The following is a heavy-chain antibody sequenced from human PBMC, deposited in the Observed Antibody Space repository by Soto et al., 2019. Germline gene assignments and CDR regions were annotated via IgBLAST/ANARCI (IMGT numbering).Heavy chain of an antibody. Sequence: QVQLQESGPGLVKPSETLSLACTVSGGSVNSGDYYWNWIRQPPGKGLEWIGYIYYSGNTNSNPSLKSRVTISVDTSKNQFSLKLSSVTAADTDVYYCARDKGWPFHDALDIWGQGTVVTVSS. CDR1: GGSVNSGDYY. CDR3: ARDKGWPFHDALDI. J-gene: IGHJ3*02. CDR2: IYYSGNT. D-gene: IGHD2-15*01. V-gene: IGHV4-61*08.